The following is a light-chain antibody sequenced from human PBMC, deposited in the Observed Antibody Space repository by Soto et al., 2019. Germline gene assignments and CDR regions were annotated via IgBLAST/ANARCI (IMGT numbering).Light chain of an antibody. CDR3: QQYNVWPLT. CDR2: DAS. J-gene: IGKJ4*01. V-gene: IGKV3-15*01. CDR1: QSVSSN. Sequence: EIVMTQSPATLSVSPGERATLSCRASQSVSSNFAWYQQKPGQTPKLLIYDASNRATGIPDRFSGSGSGTEFALTISSLPSEDFAVYYCQQYNVWPLTFGGGTKVEFK.